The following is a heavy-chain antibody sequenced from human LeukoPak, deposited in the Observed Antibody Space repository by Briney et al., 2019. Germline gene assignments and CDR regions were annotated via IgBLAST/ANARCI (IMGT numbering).Heavy chain of an antibody. D-gene: IGHD2-15*01. CDR3: ASHHCSGGSCYSYDAFDI. Sequence: SETLSLTCTVSGGSISSYYWSWIRQPPGKGLEWIGYIYYSGSTNYNPSLKSRVTISVDTSKNQFSLKLSSVTAADTAVYYCASHHCSGGSCYSYDAFDIWGQGTMVTVSS. CDR1: GGSISSYY. CDR2: IYYSGST. J-gene: IGHJ3*02. V-gene: IGHV4-59*01.